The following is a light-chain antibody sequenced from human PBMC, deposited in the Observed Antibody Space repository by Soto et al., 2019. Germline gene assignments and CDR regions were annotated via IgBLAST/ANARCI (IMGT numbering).Light chain of an antibody. J-gene: IGKJ4*01. Sequence: EIVLTQSPGTLSLSPGERATLSCRASQSVSRSYLAWYQQKPGQAPRLLIYGASSRATGIPDRFSGSGSGTDFTLTISRLEPEDFAVYYCQHYDSSPLTFGGGTTVELK. CDR1: QSVSRSY. V-gene: IGKV3-20*01. CDR2: GAS. CDR3: QHYDSSPLT.